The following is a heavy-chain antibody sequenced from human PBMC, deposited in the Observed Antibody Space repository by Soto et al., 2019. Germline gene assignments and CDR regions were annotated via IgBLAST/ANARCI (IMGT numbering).Heavy chain of an antibody. CDR3: ARLYYDYV. CDR2: ISYDSDTI. V-gene: IGHV3-48*02. CDR1: GFTFGTYS. J-gene: IGHJ6*02. Sequence: PVGSLRLSCAGSGFTFGTYSMNWVRQAAGKGLEWIAYISYDSDTIQYADSVKGRFTTSRDNAKNSLYLQMNSLRDEDTAVYYCARLYYDYVWGQGTTVTVSS. D-gene: IGHD3-3*01.